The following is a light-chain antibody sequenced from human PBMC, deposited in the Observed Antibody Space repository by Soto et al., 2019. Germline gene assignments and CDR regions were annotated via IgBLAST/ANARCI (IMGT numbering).Light chain of an antibody. J-gene: IGKJ1*01. V-gene: IGKV3-11*01. CDR2: DVS. CDR3: QQRSNWPRT. CDR1: QSVSSY. Sequence: LTQSPATLSLSPGERATLSCRASQSVSSYLAWYQQKPGQAPRLLIYDVSNRATGIPARFSGSGSGTDFTLTISSLEPEDFAVYYCQQRSNWPRTFGQGTKVDIK.